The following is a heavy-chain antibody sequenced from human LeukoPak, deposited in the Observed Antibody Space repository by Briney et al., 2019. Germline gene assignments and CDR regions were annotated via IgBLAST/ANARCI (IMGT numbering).Heavy chain of an antibody. CDR2: IGGSGDNT. J-gene: IGHJ4*02. Sequence: TGGSLRLSCAASGFTFSDYYMDWVRQAPGKGLEWVSSIGGSGDNTFYADSVKDRFTISRDNSKNTLFLQMNSMRAEDTAVYYCAKGRGTTVTSAANYWGQGTLVTVSS. CDR1: GFTFSDYY. V-gene: IGHV3-23*01. CDR3: AKGRGTTVTSAANY. D-gene: IGHD4-17*01.